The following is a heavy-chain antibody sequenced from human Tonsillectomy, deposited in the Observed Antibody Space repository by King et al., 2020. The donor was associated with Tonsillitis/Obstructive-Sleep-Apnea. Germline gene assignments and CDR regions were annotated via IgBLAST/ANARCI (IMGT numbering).Heavy chain of an antibody. CDR1: GFTFNSYE. Sequence: VQLVESGGGLVQPGGSLRLSCAASGFTFNSYEMNWVRQAPGKGLEWVSYISSSGSTIYYADSVKGRFTISRDNAKNSLYLQMNSLRAEDTGVYYCARYGYYGMDVWGLGTTVTVSS. V-gene: IGHV3-48*03. D-gene: IGHD3-10*01. J-gene: IGHJ6*02. CDR3: ARYGYYGMDV. CDR2: ISSSGSTI.